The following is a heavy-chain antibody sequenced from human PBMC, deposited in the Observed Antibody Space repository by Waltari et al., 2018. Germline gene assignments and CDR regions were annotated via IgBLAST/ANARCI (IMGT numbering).Heavy chain of an antibody. CDR2: INHSGST. J-gene: IGHJ5*02. D-gene: IGHD3-10*01. Sequence: QVQLQQWGAGLLKPSETLSLTCAVYGGSFSGYYWSWIRQPPGKGLEWIGEINHSGSTPSNPSLKSRFTLSVDTSKNQFSLKLSSVTAADTAVYYCARISSSGWFDPWGQGTLVTVSS. CDR1: GGSFSGYY. CDR3: ARISSSGWFDP. V-gene: IGHV4-34*01.